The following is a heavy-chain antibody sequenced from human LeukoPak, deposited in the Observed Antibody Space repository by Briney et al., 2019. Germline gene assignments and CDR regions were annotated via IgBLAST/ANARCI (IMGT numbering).Heavy chain of an antibody. CDR2: ISGSGGST. J-gene: IGHJ5*02. V-gene: IGHV3-23*01. CDR3: ANLGYCSSTSCYNPVKRNWFDP. D-gene: IGHD2-2*02. Sequence: GGSLRLSCAASGFTFSSYAMSWVRQAPGKGLEWVSAISGSGGSTYYADSVKGRFTISRDNSKNTLYLQMNSLRAEDTAVYYCANLGYCSSTSCYNPVKRNWFDPWGQGTLVTVSS. CDR1: GFTFSSYA.